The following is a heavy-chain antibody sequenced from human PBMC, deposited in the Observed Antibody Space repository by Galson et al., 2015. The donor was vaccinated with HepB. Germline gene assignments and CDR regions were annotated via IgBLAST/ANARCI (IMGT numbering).Heavy chain of an antibody. V-gene: IGHV3-23*01. CDR3: ARAEGLRYFDWQPQTYFDY. Sequence: SLRLSCAASGFTFSSYAISWVRQAPGKGLEWVSAISGSGGSTYYADSVKGRFTISRDNSKNTLYLQMNSLRAEDTAVYYCARAEGLRYFDWQPQTYFDYWGQGTLVTVSS. CDR1: GFTFSSYA. D-gene: IGHD3-9*01. CDR2: ISGSGGST. J-gene: IGHJ4*02.